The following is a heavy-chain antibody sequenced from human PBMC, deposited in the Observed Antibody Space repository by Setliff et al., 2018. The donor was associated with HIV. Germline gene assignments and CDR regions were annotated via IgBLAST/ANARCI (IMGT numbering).Heavy chain of an antibody. J-gene: IGHJ4*02. D-gene: IGHD5-18*01. CDR1: GFTLSTFS. V-gene: IGHV3-23*01. CDR3: AKDPRGYNYGFPDFDY. CDR2: ISSKDGST. Sequence: PGGSLRLSCAVSGFTLSTFSMSWVRQAPGKGLEWVSAISSKDGSTYYADSVRGRFTISRDNSKNTLYLQMNSLRAEDTAVYYCAKDPRGYNYGFPDFDYWGQGTLVTVSS.